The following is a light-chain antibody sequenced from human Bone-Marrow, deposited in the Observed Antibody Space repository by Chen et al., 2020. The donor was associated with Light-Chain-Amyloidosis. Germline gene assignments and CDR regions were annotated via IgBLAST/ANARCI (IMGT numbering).Light chain of an antibody. Sequence: SYVLTQPSSVSVAPGQTATIACGGNNIGSTSVHWYQQTPGQAPLLVVYDDSDRPSEIPERLSGSNSGNTATLTISRVEAGDEADYYCQVWDRGSDRPVFGGGTKLTVL. CDR2: DDS. CDR1: NIGSTS. CDR3: QVWDRGSDRPV. V-gene: IGLV3-21*02. J-gene: IGLJ3*02.